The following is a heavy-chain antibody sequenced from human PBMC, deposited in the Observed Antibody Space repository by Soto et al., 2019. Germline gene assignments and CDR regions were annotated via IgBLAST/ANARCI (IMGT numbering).Heavy chain of an antibody. CDR3: AREIKTTAIKYYYYGMDV. CDR2: IKQDGSEK. D-gene: IGHD4-4*01. J-gene: IGHJ6*02. Sequence: SLRLSCAASGFTFSSYWMNWGRQAPGKGLEWVANIKQDGSEKYYVDSVKGRFTISRDNAKNSLYLQMNSLRAEDTAVYYCAREIKTTAIKYYYYGMDVWGQGTTVTVSS. CDR1: GFTFSSYW. V-gene: IGHV3-7*01.